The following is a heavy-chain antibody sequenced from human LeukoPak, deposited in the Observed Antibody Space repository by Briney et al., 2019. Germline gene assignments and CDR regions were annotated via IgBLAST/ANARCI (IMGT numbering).Heavy chain of an antibody. CDR2: ISWNSGSI. CDR1: GFTFDDYG. Sequence: GGSLRLSCAASGFTFDDYGMSWVRHAPGKGLEWVSGISWNSGSIGYADSVKGRFTISRDNAKNSLYLQMNSLRAEDTALYYCAKGRHYYDSSGNDAFDIWGQGTMVTVSS. CDR3: AKGRHYYDSSGNDAFDI. D-gene: IGHD3-22*01. V-gene: IGHV3-9*01. J-gene: IGHJ3*02.